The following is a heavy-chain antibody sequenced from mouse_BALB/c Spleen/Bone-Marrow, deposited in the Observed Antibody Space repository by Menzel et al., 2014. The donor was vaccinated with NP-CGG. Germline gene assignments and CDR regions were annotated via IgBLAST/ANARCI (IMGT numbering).Heavy chain of an antibody. J-gene: IGHJ2*01. D-gene: IGHD2-1*01. V-gene: IGHV2-5*01. Sequence: VQLQQSGPGLVQPSQSLSITCTVSGFSLTNSGVHWVRQSPGKGLEWLGVMWRGGNTDYNAAFMSRLSITKDNSKSQVFFKMNSLRADDSAIYYCAKNGGNNYFDYWGQGTTLTVSS. CDR2: MWRGGNT. CDR3: AKNGGNNYFDY. CDR1: GFSLTNSG.